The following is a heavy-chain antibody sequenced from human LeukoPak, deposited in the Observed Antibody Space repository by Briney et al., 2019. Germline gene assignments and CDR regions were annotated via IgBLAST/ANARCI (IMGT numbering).Heavy chain of an antibody. CDR1: GYSFSYYW. CDR3: ARRPEYYFDY. Sequence: GESLKISCKTSGYSFSYYWIDWVRQMPGKGLEWVAIIFPGDSDTRYSPSFRGQVTISADKSFSTAYLQWSSLKASDTAMYYCARRPEYYFDYWGQGALVTVSS. J-gene: IGHJ4*02. V-gene: IGHV5-51*01. CDR2: IFPGDSDT.